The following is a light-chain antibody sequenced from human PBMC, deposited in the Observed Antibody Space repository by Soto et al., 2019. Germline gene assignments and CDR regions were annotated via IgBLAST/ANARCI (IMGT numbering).Light chain of an antibody. Sequence: DNVLRKPRATLSISRGEGDTHTGMASQSINSYFAWYQQKPGQAPRLLIYDASRRATGLPDRFSGSRSGTDFTLTISRLEPEDFAVFYCPHPRTSPVTFTEGTKVDIK. CDR2: DAS. J-gene: IGKJ4*01. V-gene: IGKV3-11*01. CDR3: PHPRTSPVT. CDR1: QSINSY.